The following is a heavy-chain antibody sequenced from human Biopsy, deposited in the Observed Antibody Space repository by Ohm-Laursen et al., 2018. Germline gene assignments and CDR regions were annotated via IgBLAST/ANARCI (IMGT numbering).Heavy chain of an antibody. J-gene: IGHJ4*02. D-gene: IGHD1-26*01. V-gene: IGHV1-69*13. CDR3: ARDALGGGSYRFFY. Sequence: PSESASCTASGRSFTNYAISWARPAPGQGLEWKGGIIPIFGTANYGQKFQGRVTITEDESTSTAYMELSSLRSDDTAVYYGARDALGGGSYRFFYWGQGSLVTVSS. CDR2: IIPIFGTA. CDR1: GRSFTNYA.